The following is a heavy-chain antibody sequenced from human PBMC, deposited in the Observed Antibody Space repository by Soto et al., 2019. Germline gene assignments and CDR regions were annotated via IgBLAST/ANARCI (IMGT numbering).Heavy chain of an antibody. CDR2: IIPIFGTT. J-gene: IGHJ5*02. CDR3: AKDGGADGYFGNWLDP. D-gene: IGHD5-12*01. V-gene: IGHV1-69*15. CDR1: GGTFSNYA. Sequence: QVQLVQSGAEVKKPGSSVKVSCKASGGTFSNYAITWVRQAPGQGLEWVARIIPIFGTTNVAQKFQGRVTITAXAXTXXAYMELSGLRSADTAVYYCAKDGGADGYFGNWLDPWGQGTLVTVSS.